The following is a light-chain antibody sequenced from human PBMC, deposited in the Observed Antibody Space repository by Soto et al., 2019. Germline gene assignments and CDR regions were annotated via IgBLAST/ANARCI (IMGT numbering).Light chain of an antibody. J-gene: IGKJ1*01. V-gene: IGKV3-15*01. CDR2: GAS. CDR3: QQYNSYPRT. CDR1: QSVSSN. Sequence: EIVLTQSPGTLSLSPGERATLSCRASQSVSSNLAWYQQKPGQAPRLLIYGASTRETGIPARFSGSGSGTEFTLTISSLQPDDFETYYCQQYNSYPRTFGQGTQVDIK.